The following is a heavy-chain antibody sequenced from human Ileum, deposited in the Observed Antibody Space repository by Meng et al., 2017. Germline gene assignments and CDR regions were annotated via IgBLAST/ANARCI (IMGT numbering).Heavy chain of an antibody. J-gene: IGHJ1*01. D-gene: IGHD3-3*01. CDR1: GFTVSYQY. Sequence: EVQLVESGGGLVRPGGSLRLSCAASGFTVSYQYMNWVRQAPGKGLEWVSVIDAGGGTNYADSVKGRFTISRDNSKNTLYLQMDSLRAEDTAVYYCVGGFYFQYWGQGTLVTVSS. CDR3: VGGFYFQY. CDR2: IDAGGGT. V-gene: IGHV3-53*01.